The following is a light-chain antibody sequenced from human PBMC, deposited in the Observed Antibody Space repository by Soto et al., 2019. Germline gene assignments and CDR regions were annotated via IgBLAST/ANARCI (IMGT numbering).Light chain of an antibody. CDR2: ANG. Sequence: QSVLTQPPSVSGAPGQRVTISCTGSGSNIGAGYDVHWYQQLPGTAPKLLIYANGNRPSGVPDRFSGSKSGTSAFLAITGLQAEDEAHYYCQSYDRSLSGYVLGTGTKVTVL. CDR1: GSNIGAGYD. V-gene: IGLV1-40*01. CDR3: QSYDRSLSGYV. J-gene: IGLJ1*01.